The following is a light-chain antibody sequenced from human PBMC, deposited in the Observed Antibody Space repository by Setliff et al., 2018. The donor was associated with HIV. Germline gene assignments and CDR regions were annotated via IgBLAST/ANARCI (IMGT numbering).Light chain of an antibody. CDR1: SSNIGRNA. V-gene: IGLV1-44*01. CDR2: STN. CDR3: AAWDDSLNGHGV. Sequence: QSVLTQPPSASGTPGQRVTISCSGSSSNIGRNAVTWYQQLPGAAPRLLIYSTNQRPAGVPARFSGSKSGTSASLAISGLQSEDEADYYCAAWDDSLNGHGVFGGGTKVPS. J-gene: IGLJ2*01.